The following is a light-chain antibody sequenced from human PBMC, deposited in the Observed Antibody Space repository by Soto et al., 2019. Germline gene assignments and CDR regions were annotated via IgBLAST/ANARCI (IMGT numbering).Light chain of an antibody. Sequence: VVKRSPATVSVEKGERAALSGRASQSVSSNLAWYQQKPGQAPRLLIYGAYTRATGFPARFSGSGSGTEFTLTLSSLQSEDVAVHYCQHYTNSPQTFGQGTKVDIK. CDR3: QHYTNSPQT. J-gene: IGKJ1*01. V-gene: IGKV3-15*01. CDR1: QSVSSN. CDR2: GAY.